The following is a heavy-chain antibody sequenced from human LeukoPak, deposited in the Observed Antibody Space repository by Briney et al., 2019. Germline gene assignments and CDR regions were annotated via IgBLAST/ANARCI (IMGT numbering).Heavy chain of an antibody. V-gene: IGHV7-4-1*02. CDR2: INTNTGNP. CDR1: GYTFTSYA. D-gene: IGHD3-22*01. CDR3: ARLPVATYYYDSSGYFPWLRKPSHYFDY. J-gene: IGHJ4*02. Sequence: ASVTVSCKASGYTFTSYAMNWVRQAPGQGLEWMGWINTNTGNPTYAQGFTGRFVFSLDTSVSTAYLQISSLKAEDTAVYYCARLPVATYYYDSSGYFPWLRKPSHYFDYWGQGTLVTVSS.